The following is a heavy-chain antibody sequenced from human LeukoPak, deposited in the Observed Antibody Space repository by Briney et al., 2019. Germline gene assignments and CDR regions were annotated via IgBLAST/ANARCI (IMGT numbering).Heavy chain of an antibody. CDR2: IRSKAYGGTT. V-gene: IGHV3-49*04. CDR1: GFTFGDYA. J-gene: IGHJ4*02. Sequence: PGRSLRLSCTASGFTFGDYAMSWVRQAPGKGLEWVGFIRSKAYGGTTEYAASVKGRFTTSRDDSKSIAYLQMNSLKTEDTAVYYCTRDGIVGATTGFDYWGQGTLVTVSS. D-gene: IGHD1-26*01. CDR3: TRDGIVGATTGFDY.